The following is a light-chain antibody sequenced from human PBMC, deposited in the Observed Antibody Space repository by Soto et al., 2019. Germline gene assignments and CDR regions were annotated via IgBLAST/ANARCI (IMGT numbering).Light chain of an antibody. CDR2: AAS. CDR1: QGIRND. CDR3: LQDYNYPFT. V-gene: IGKV1-6*01. Sequence: AIQMTQSPSSLSASVGDRVTITCRASQGIRNDLGWYQQKPGKAPKLLIYAASSLQSGVPSRFSGSGSGTDFTLTISSLQHEDFSTYYCLQDYNYPFTFGPGTKVDIK. J-gene: IGKJ3*01.